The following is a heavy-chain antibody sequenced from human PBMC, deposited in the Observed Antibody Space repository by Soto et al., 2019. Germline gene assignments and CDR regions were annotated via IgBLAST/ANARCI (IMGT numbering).Heavy chain of an antibody. CDR3: ARDLRAVGMASRFDP. CDR2: IGNRGTGI. CDR1: GFTFGDYY. D-gene: IGHD6-13*01. J-gene: IGHJ5*02. Sequence: QVQLVESGGGLVKPGGSLRLSCEASGFTFGDYYMTWIRQAPGKGLEWVSFIGNRGTGIYYEDFVKGRFTIFRDNAKNSLYLQMNSLRAEDTAMYYCARDLRAVGMASRFDPWGQGTLVTVSS. V-gene: IGHV3-11*01.